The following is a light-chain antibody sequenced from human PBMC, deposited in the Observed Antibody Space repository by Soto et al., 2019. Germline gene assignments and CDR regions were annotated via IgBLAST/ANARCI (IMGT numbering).Light chain of an antibody. CDR2: GAF. V-gene: IGKV3-11*01. CDR3: QQRNVWPPVT. Sequence: EIVLTQSPATLSLSPGERATLSCRASPSVTNFLAWYQQKPGQAPRLLIYGAFNMATGIPTRFSGSGSGTAFTLTISSLEPEDSAVYYCQQRNVWPPVTFGQGTRLEIK. J-gene: IGKJ5*01. CDR1: PSVTNF.